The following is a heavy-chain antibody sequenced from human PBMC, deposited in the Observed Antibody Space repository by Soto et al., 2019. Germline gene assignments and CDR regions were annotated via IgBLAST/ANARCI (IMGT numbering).Heavy chain of an antibody. D-gene: IGHD3-10*01. Sequence: SQTLSLTCAISGDSVSSNSAAWNWIRQSPSRGLEWLGRTYYRSKWYNDYAVSVKSRITITPDTSKNQFSLQLNSVTPEDTAVYYCAGERLLWFGELPPPLDYGGQGTLVTVSS. CDR2: TYYRSKWYN. CDR3: AGERLLWFGELPPPLDY. J-gene: IGHJ4*02. V-gene: IGHV6-1*01. CDR1: GDSVSSNSAA.